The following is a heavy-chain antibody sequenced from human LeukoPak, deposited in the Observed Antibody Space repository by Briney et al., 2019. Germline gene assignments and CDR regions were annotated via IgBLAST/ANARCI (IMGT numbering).Heavy chain of an antibody. CDR3: ARVGYSYVINDWSRTGLGAYPTKYYYHMDV. Sequence: SETLSLTCAVYGGSFSGYYWSWVRQPPGKGLEWHGEINHSGSTNYKPSLKSRVTISGDTSKTLFSLRLSSVTAADTAVYFCARVGYSYVINDWSRTGLGAYPTKYYYHMDVWGKGTTVTVSS. J-gene: IGHJ6*03. V-gene: IGHV4-34*01. CDR2: INHSGST. CDR1: GGSFSGYY. D-gene: IGHD5-18*01.